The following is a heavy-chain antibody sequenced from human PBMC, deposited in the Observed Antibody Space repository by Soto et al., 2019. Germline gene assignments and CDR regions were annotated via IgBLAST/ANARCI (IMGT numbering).Heavy chain of an antibody. CDR3: ARGLGYCSSTSCYIWFDY. J-gene: IGHJ4*02. D-gene: IGHD2-2*02. V-gene: IGHV3-23*01. CDR2: ISGSGGST. CDR1: GFTFSTYA. Sequence: GGSLRLSCAASGFTFSTYAMSWVRQAPGKGLEWVSAISGSGGSTYYADPVKGRFTISRDNSKNTLYLLMNSLRAEDTAVHYCARGLGYCSSTSCYIWFDYWGQGTLVTVSS.